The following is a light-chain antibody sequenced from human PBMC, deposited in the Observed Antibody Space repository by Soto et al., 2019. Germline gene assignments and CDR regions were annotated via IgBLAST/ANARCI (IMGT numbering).Light chain of an antibody. V-gene: IGKV1D-12*01. Sequence: DIQMTQSPSSVSASVGDRVTITCRASQGIDTWLAWFQQKPGEAPRLLVYDTSSLQSGVPSRFSGSRSGTLFTLTISSLQPEDFATYFCQQANSFPFTFGPGTKVVIK. CDR1: QGIDTW. CDR2: DTS. CDR3: QQANSFPFT. J-gene: IGKJ3*01.